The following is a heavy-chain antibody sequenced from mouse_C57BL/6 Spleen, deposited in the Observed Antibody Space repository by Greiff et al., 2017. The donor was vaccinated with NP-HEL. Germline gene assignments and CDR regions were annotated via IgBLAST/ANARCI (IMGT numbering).Heavy chain of an antibody. Sequence: VQLQQPGAELVMPGASVKLSCKASGYTFTSYWMHWVKQRPGQGLEWIGEIDPSDSYTNYNQKFKGKSTLTVDKSSSTAYMQLSSLTSEDSAVYFCAPLRLDYWGQGTSVTVSS. CDR1: GYTFTSYW. V-gene: IGHV1-69*01. J-gene: IGHJ4*01. CDR2: IDPSDSYT. D-gene: IGHD1-1*01. CDR3: APLRLDY.